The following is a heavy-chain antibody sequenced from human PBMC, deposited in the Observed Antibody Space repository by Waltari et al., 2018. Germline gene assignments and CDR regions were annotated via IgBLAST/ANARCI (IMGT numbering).Heavy chain of an antibody. Sequence: EVQLVESGGGLVKPGGSLRLSCAASGFTFSSYSMNWVRQAPGKGLEWVSSISSSSSYIYYADSVKGRFTISRDNAKNSLYLQMNSLRAEDTAVYYCARDALHPKWDNWFDPWGQGTLVTVSS. J-gene: IGHJ5*02. CDR3: ARDALHPKWDNWFDP. CDR1: GFTFSSYS. D-gene: IGHD1-26*01. CDR2: ISSSSSYI. V-gene: IGHV3-21*01.